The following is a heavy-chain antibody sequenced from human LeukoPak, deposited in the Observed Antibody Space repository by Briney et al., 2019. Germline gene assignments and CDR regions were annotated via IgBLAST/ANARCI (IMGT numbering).Heavy chain of an antibody. CDR2: IWYDGSNK. J-gene: IGHJ6*03. CDR3: AKDLAYYYYMDV. V-gene: IGHV3-33*06. Sequence: PGRSLRLSCAASGFTFSSYGMHWVRQAPGKGLEWVAVIWYDGSNKYYADPVKGRFTISRDNSKNTLYLQMNSLRAEDTAVYYCAKDLAYYYYMDVWGKGTTVTVSS. CDR1: GFTFSSYG.